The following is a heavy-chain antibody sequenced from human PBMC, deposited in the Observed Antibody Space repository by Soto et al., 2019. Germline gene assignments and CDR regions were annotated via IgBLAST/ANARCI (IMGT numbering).Heavy chain of an antibody. D-gene: IGHD5-18*01. Sequence: QLQLQESGPGLVKPSETLSLTCTVSGGSISSSSYYWGWIRQPPGKGLEWIGSIYYSGSTYYNPSLTSRVTISVDTSKNQFSLKLSSVTAADTAVYYCARRRQLGPRIGYNWFDPWGQGTLVTVSS. V-gene: IGHV4-39*01. CDR2: IYYSGST. CDR1: GGSISSSSYY. CDR3: ARRRQLGPRIGYNWFDP. J-gene: IGHJ5*02.